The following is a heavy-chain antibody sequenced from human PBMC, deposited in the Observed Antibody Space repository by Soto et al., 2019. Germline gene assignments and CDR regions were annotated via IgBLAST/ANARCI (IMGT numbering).Heavy chain of an antibody. CDR3: ARPSFYSSSPRPDY. CDR1: GGSISSSSYY. Sequence: QLQLQESGPGLVKPSETLSLTCTVSGGSISSSSYYWGWIRQPPGKGLEWIGSIYYSGSTYYNPSLKSRVTISVDTSRNQFSLKLSSVTAADTAVYYCARPSFYSSSPRPDYRGQGTLVTVSS. V-gene: IGHV4-39*01. D-gene: IGHD6-6*01. CDR2: IYYSGST. J-gene: IGHJ4*02.